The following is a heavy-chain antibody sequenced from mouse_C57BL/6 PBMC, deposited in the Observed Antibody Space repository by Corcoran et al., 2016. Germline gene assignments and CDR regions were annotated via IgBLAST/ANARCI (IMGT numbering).Heavy chain of an antibody. D-gene: IGHD3-2*02. V-gene: IGHV1-76*01. CDR2: IYPGSGNT. CDR1: GYTFTDYY. CDR3: ARRTAQAYYFDY. J-gene: IGHJ2*01. Sequence: QVQLKQSGAELVRPGASVKLSCKASGYTFTDYYINWVKQRPGQGLEWIARIYPGSGNTYYNEKFKGKATLTAEKSSSTAYMQLSSLTSEDSAVYFCARRTAQAYYFDYWGQGTTLTVSS.